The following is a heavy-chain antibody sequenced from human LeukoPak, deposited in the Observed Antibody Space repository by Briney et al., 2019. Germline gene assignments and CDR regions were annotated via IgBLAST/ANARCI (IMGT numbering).Heavy chain of an antibody. CDR2: IYYSGST. D-gene: IGHD3-3*01. Sequence: SETLSLTCTVSGGSMSPYHWGWIRQPPGKGLEWTGYIYYSGSTNYNPSLKSRVTISVDTSKNQFSLKLSSVTAADTAVYYCARTFTTYYDFWSGYYRDYYGMDVWGQGTTVTVSS. J-gene: IGHJ6*02. V-gene: IGHV4-59*08. CDR1: GGSMSPYH. CDR3: ARTFTTYYDFWSGYYRDYYGMDV.